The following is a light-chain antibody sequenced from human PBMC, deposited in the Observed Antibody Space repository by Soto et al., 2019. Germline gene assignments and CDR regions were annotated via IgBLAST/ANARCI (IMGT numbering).Light chain of an antibody. CDR3: QQSYISLWT. CDR2: AAS. Sequence: NKVTQCTSSVPASRRDRVTITCRASQRVXNSLGWYQRKPGKGPSVLXDAASTLHSGVPSRLSGSGSGKDFTLTISSLQPDDFANYYCQQSYISLWTFGQGAKVDIK. CDR1: QRVXNS. V-gene: IGKV1-39*01. J-gene: IGKJ1*01.